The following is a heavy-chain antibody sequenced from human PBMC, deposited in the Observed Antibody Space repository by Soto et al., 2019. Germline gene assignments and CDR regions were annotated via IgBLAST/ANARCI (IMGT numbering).Heavy chain of an antibody. CDR1: GVSITSSY. CDR3: ARGEDAFFYYGLDV. V-gene: IGHV4-59*01. Sequence: SETLSLTCTVSGVSITSSYWSWIRRPPGKGLEWIAYIYDTGISGYTPSTSYNPSLKSRVTMSVDTSKSQFSLKLTSVTAADTAVYYCARGEDAFFYYGLDVWGQGITVTVSS. CDR2: IYDTGISGYTPST. J-gene: IGHJ6*02.